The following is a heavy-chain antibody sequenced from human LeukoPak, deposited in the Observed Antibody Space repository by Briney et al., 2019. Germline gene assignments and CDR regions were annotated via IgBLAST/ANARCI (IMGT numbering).Heavy chain of an antibody. CDR2: INHSGST. V-gene: IGHV4-34*01. CDR1: GGSFSGYY. D-gene: IGHD3-10*01. J-gene: IGHJ4*02. Sequence: SETLSLTCAVYGGSFSGYYWSWIRQPPGKGLEWIGEINHSGSTNYNPSLKSRVTISVDTSKNQFSLKLSSVTAADTPVYYCARPSYGSGSYSYWGQGTLVTVSS. CDR3: ARPSYGSGSYSY.